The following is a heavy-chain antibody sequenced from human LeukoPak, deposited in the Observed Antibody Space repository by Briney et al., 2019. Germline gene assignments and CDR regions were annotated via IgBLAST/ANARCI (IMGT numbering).Heavy chain of an antibody. CDR1: GFTFSESW. Sequence: GGSLRLSCAASGFTFSESWMSWVRQAPGKGLEWVSAISGSGGSTYYADSVKGRFTISRDNSKNTLYLQMNSLRAEDTAVYYCARSKRQAARPVHFDYWGQGTLVTVSS. CDR2: ISGSGGST. V-gene: IGHV3-23*01. CDR3: ARSKRQAARPVHFDY. J-gene: IGHJ4*02. D-gene: IGHD6-6*01.